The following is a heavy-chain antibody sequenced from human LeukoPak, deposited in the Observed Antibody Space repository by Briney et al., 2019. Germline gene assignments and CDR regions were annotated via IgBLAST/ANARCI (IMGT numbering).Heavy chain of an antibody. CDR2: INPNSGGT. V-gene: IGHV1-2*06. CDR1: GYTFTGYY. CDR3: ARAPRYCSGGSCYYISEY. Sequence: GASVKVSCKASGYTFTGYYMHWVRQAPGQGLEWMGRINPNSGGTNYAQKFQGRVTMTRDTSISTAYMEMSRLRSDDTAVYYCARAPRYCSGGSCYYISEYWGQGTLVTVSS. J-gene: IGHJ4*02. D-gene: IGHD2-15*01.